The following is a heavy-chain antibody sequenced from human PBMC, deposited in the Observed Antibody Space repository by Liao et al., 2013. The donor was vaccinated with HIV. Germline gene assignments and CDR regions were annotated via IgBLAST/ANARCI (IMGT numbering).Heavy chain of an antibody. CDR1: GGSISSYY. Sequence: QVQLQESGPGLVKPSETLSLTCTVSGGSISSYYWSWIRQPPGKGLEWIGYIYYTGSTNYNPSLKSRVTISVDTSKNQFSLKLSSVTAADTAVYYCAREGPYWSNAFDIWGQGTMVTVSS. CDR2: IYYTGST. V-gene: IGHV4-59*01. J-gene: IGHJ3*02. D-gene: IGHD2-15*01. CDR3: AREGPYWSNAFDI.